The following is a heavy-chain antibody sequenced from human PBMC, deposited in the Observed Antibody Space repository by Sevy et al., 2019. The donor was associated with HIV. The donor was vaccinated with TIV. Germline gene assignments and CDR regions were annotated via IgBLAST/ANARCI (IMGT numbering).Heavy chain of an antibody. V-gene: IGHV4-30-4*01. CDR1: GGSISSGDYY. J-gene: IGHJ3*01. D-gene: IGHD2-15*01. CDR3: GRGGFVGVGGTRDDSFDY. Sequence: SETLSLTCTVSGGSISSGDYYWSWIRQPPGKGLEWIGYIYYSGSTYYNPSLKSRVTISVDTSKNQFSLKLSSVTAAENGLYFRGRGGFVGVGGTRDDSFDYWGQGTMVTVSS. CDR2: IYYSGST.